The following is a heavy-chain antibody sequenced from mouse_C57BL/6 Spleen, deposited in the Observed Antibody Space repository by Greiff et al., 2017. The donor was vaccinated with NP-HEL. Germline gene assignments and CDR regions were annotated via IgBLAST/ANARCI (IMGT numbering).Heavy chain of an antibody. CDR1: GYSITSDY. V-gene: IGHV3-8*01. CDR2: ISYSGST. D-gene: IGHD2-5*01. CDR3: ARFNGYYSNYGYFDV. J-gene: IGHJ1*03. Sequence: EVKLQQSGPGLAKPSQTLSLTCSVTGYSITSDYWNWIRKFPGNKLEYMGYISYSGSTYYNPSLKSRISITRDTSKNQYYLQLNSVTTEDTATYYCARFNGYYSNYGYFDVWGTGTTVTVSS.